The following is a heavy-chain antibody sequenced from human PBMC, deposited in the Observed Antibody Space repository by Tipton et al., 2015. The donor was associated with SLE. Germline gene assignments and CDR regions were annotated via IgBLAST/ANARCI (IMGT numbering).Heavy chain of an antibody. CDR1: GGSISSGDYY. D-gene: IGHD4-17*01. CDR2: LYTTGST. CDR3: ARAPTVTNIPYYGMDV. Sequence: TLSLTCTVSGGSISSGDYYWSWIRQPAGKGLEWIGDLYTTGSTDYNPSLKSRVAISVETSKNQFSLKLSSVTAAATAVYYCARAPTVTNIPYYGMDVWGQGTTLTFSS. V-gene: IGHV4-61*09. J-gene: IGHJ6*01.